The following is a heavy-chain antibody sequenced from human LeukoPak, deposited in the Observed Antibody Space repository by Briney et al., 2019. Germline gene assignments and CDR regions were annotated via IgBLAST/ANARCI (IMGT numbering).Heavy chain of an antibody. J-gene: IGHJ4*02. D-gene: IGHD3-22*01. CDR3: ARAPSDYYDSSGYPPPFDY. V-gene: IGHV4-31*03. Sequence: SETLSLTCTVSGGSISSGGYYWSWIRQHPGKGLEWIGYIYYSGSTYYNPSLKSRVTISVDTSKNQFSLKLSSVTAADTAVYYCARAPSDYYDSSGYPPPFDYWGQGTLVTVSS. CDR2: IYYSGST. CDR1: GGSISSGGYY.